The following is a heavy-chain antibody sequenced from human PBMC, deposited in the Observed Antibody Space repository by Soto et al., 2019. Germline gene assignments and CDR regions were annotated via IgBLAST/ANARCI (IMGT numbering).Heavy chain of an antibody. CDR1: GFTFSHSW. CDR2: IKEDGSEI. J-gene: IGHJ4*02. D-gene: IGHD2-2*01. V-gene: IGHV3-7*04. CDR3: AGDDRGPAHI. Sequence: PGGSLRLSCAASGFTFSHSWMSWVRQAPGKGLEWVANIKEDGSEIHYVDSVKGRFTISRDNAKNCLYLQMSSLRVEDTGVYYCAGDDRGPAHIRGQGTPVTVSS.